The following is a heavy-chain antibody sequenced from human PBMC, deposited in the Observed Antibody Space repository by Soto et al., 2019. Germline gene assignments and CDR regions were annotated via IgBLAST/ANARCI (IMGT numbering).Heavy chain of an antibody. CDR2: IYHSGTT. CDR3: ARSLMTSSWYAGY. J-gene: IGHJ4*02. V-gene: IGHV4-38-2*01. CDR1: GFCISSGYD. Sequence: SETLSLACAVSGFCISSGYDCGWFRQTPGKGLEWIGSIYHSGTTYYNPSLQSRVSISIDKSKNHFSLQPKSVTAADTAVYHRARSLMTSSWYAGYWGQGTRVTVSS. D-gene: IGHD6-13*01.